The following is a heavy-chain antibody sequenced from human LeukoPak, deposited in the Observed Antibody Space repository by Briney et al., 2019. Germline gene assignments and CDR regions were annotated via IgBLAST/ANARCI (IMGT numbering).Heavy chain of an antibody. Sequence: ASVKVSCKASGYTFTSYGISWVRRAPGQGLELMGWISAYNGNTNYAQKLQGRVTMTTDTSTSTAYMELRSLRSDDTAVYYCARESELELRGAFDIWGQGTMVTVSS. D-gene: IGHD1-7*01. J-gene: IGHJ3*02. CDR2: ISAYNGNT. V-gene: IGHV1-18*01. CDR3: ARESELELRGAFDI. CDR1: GYTFTSYG.